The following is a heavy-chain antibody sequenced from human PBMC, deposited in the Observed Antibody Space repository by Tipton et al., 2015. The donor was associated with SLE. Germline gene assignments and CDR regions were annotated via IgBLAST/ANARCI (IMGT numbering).Heavy chain of an antibody. D-gene: IGHD6-13*01. CDR2: MKPDGSER. CDR3: AREGIGTPDY. V-gene: IGHV3-7*01. J-gene: IGHJ4*02. CDR1: GFTFTTYW. Sequence: SLRLSCAASGFTFTTYWMTWVRQAPGKGLEWVANMKPDGSERYYVGSVRGRFTISRDNAKRSLYLQMNSLRAEDTAIYFCAREGIGTPDYWGQGTLVTVSS.